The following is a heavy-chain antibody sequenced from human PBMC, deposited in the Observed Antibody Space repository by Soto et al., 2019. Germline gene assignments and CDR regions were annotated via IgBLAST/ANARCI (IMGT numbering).Heavy chain of an antibody. CDR2: IWYDGSKQ. V-gene: IGHV3-33*01. CDR3: ARDVVGYCRSSTCENSDY. CDR1: GFTFSSYG. D-gene: IGHD2-2*01. Sequence: QVQLVESGGGVVQPGRSLRLSCVATGFTFSSYGMNWVRQAPGKGLEWVSVIWYDGSKQYYADSVKGRFSISRDNSKDTLYLQMNSMRAEDTAVYDCARDVVGYCRSSTCENSDYWGQGTLVTVSS. J-gene: IGHJ4*02.